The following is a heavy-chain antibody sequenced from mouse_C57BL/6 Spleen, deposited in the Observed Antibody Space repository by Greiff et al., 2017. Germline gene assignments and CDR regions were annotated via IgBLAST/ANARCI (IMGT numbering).Heavy chain of an antibody. D-gene: IGHD1-1*01. J-gene: IGHJ2*01. CDR3: AREGYYVSSGYFDY. CDR1: GFTFSDYY. Sequence: DVQLQESEGGLVQPGSSMKLSCTASGFTFSDYYMAWVRQVPEKGLEWVANINYDGSSTYYLDSLKSRFIISRDNAKNILYLQMSSLKSEDTATYYCAREGYYVSSGYFDYWGQGTTLTVSS. V-gene: IGHV5-16*01. CDR2: INYDGSST.